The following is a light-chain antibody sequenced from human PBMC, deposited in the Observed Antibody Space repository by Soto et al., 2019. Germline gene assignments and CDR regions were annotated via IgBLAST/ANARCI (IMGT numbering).Light chain of an antibody. CDR3: QQYGSSPPYT. CDR1: QSVSSSY. CDR2: GAS. J-gene: IGKJ2*01. V-gene: IGKV3-20*01. Sequence: EIVLTQSPGTLSLSPGERATLSCRASQSVSSSYLAWYQQKPGQAPRLLIYGASNRATGIPDRFSASGSGTDFTLTISRLEPEDFAVYYCQQYGSSPPYTFGQGTKLVNK.